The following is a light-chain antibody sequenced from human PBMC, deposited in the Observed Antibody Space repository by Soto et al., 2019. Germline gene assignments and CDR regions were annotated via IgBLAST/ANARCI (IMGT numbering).Light chain of an antibody. CDR1: QSVGNNF. Sequence: EVVLTQSPGTLSLSPGERATLSCRASQSVGNNFLAWYQQKPGQAPKLLIYNAFSRATDIPDRFSGSGSATDFTLTVSRLEPDDFAVYYCHQYAYSPQTFGQGTRLEIK. V-gene: IGKV3-20*01. CDR2: NAF. CDR3: HQYAYSPQT. J-gene: IGKJ5*01.